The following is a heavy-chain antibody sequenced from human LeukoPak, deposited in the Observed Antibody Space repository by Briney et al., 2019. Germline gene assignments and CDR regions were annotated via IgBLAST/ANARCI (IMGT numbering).Heavy chain of an antibody. CDR2: INTNGGVT. CDR1: GFTFSGYA. Sequence: GGSLRLSCSASGFTFSGYAMHWVRQAPGKGLEYVSTINTNGGVTYYADAVKGRFTISRDNSKSTLYLQMSSLRAEDTAVYYCVKALDYWGQGTLVTVSS. V-gene: IGHV3-64D*06. CDR3: VKALDY. J-gene: IGHJ4*02.